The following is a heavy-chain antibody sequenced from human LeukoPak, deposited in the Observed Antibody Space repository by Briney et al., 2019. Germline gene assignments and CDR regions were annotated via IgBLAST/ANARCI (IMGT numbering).Heavy chain of an antibody. CDR3: AKTKAVRFRIEVAAAFDY. Sequence: GGSLRLSCAASGFTFSSNAMSWVRQAPGKGPEWVSVISGSGGSTYYADSVKGRFTISRDNSKNTLYLQMNSLRAEDTAVYYCAKTKAVRFRIEVAAAFDYWGQGTLVTVSS. CDR1: GFTFSSNA. J-gene: IGHJ4*02. V-gene: IGHV3-23*01. D-gene: IGHD6-19*01. CDR2: ISGSGGST.